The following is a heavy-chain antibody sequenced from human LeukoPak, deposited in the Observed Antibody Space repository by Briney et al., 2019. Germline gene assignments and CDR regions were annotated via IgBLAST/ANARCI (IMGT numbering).Heavy chain of an antibody. V-gene: IGHV1-69*04. Sequence: SVKVSCKASGYTFTSYDISWVRQAPGQGLEWMGRIIPILGIANYAQKFQGRVTITADKSTSTAYMELSSLRSEDTAVYYCARDSSGDFDYWGQGTLVTVSS. CDR3: ARDSSGDFDY. D-gene: IGHD6-19*01. CDR2: IIPILGIA. J-gene: IGHJ4*02. CDR1: GYTFTSYD.